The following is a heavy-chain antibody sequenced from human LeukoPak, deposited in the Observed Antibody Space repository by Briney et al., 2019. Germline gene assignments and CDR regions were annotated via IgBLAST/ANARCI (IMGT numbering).Heavy chain of an antibody. CDR1: GYTFTGYY. Sequence: ASVKVSCKASGYTFTGYYMHWVRQAPGQGLEWMGWINPNSGGTNYAQKFQGRVAMTRDTSISTAYMELSRLRSDDTAVYYCARDYPPLARHDWDVGLYGMDVWGQGTTVTVSS. V-gene: IGHV1-2*02. J-gene: IGHJ6*02. D-gene: IGHD3-9*01. CDR3: ARDYPPLARHDWDVGLYGMDV. CDR2: INPNSGGT.